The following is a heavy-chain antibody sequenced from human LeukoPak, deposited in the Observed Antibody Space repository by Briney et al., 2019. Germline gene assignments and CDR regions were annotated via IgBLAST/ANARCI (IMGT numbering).Heavy chain of an antibody. V-gene: IGHV1-46*01. J-gene: IGHJ4*02. Sequence: ASVKVSCKASGYTFTSRYMHWVRQAPGQGLEWMGLINPSGDTGYAQKLQGRVTVTRDTSTSTVYMELSSLISEDTAVYYCAADTDYWGQGTLVTVSS. CDR1: GYTFTSRY. CDR3: AADTDY. CDR2: INPSGDT.